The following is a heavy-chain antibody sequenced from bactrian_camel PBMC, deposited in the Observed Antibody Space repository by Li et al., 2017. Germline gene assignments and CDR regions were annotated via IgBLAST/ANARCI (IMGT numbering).Heavy chain of an antibody. D-gene: IGHD2*01. CDR1: GELHRSYC. J-gene: IGHJ6*01. V-gene: IGHV3S53*01. CDR2: VYGLGYT. CDR3: AARGPYCYTKLSVRDFTY. Sequence: HVQLVESGGGSVQAGGSLRLSCTASGELHRSYCMAWFRQGPGRERVDVARVYGLGYTHYGDSVKGRFTISQDNAKNTVYLQMNSLKPEDTAMYYCAARGPYCYTKLSVRDFTYWGQGTQVTVS.